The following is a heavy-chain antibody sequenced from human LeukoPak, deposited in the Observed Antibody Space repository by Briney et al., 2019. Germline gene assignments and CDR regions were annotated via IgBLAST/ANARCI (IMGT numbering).Heavy chain of an antibody. D-gene: IGHD5-18*01. Sequence: SETLSLTCTVSGGSIRSYYWSWIRQPPGKGLEWIGYIFYAGGTTYNPSLKSRVTISIDTSKNQFSLKLNSVTAADTAVYYCASGERGYSYGPLDYWGQGILVTVSS. J-gene: IGHJ4*02. CDR1: GGSIRSYY. CDR3: ASGERGYSYGPLDY. V-gene: IGHV4-59*08. CDR2: IFYAGGT.